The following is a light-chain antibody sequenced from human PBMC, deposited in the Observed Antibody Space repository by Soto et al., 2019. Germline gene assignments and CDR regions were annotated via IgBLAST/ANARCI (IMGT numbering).Light chain of an antibody. J-gene: IGKJ1*01. Sequence: DRVTITCRASQNINNWLAWYQHKPGKAPKILIYDASTLESGVPSRFSGSGSGTEFTLTISSLQPDDFATYYCQQYNLAFGQGAKVDIK. CDR2: DAS. CDR3: QQYNLA. V-gene: IGKV1-5*01. CDR1: QNINNW.